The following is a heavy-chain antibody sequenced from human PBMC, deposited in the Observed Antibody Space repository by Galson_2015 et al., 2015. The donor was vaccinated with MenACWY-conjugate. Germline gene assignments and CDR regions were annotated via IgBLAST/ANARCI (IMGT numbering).Heavy chain of an antibody. CDR3: ARSTYGHHNFDY. CDR2: ISGPGDAT. V-gene: IGHV3-23*01. Sequence: SLRLSCAASGFIFSSYAMSWVRQAPGKGLEWVSAISGPGDATYYTDSVKGRFTISRDNPKNTLYLQINSLRAEDTAMYFCARSTYGHHNFDYWGQGTLVTVSS. J-gene: IGHJ4*02. CDR1: GFIFSSYA. D-gene: IGHD4-17*01.